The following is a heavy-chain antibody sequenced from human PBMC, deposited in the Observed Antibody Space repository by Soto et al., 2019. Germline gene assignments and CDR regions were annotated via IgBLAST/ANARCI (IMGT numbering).Heavy chain of an antibody. J-gene: IGHJ5*02. CDR3: ARHFWDPTANLRFDP. CDR2: IYYSGST. V-gene: IGHV4-59*08. D-gene: IGHD3-3*01. Sequence: SETLSLTCTVSGGSLSSYYWSWIRQPPGKGLEWIGYIYYSGSTYYNPSLKSRVTISVDTSKNRFSLKLSSVTAADTAVYYCARHFWDPTANLRFDPWGQGTLVTVSS. CDR1: GGSLSSYY.